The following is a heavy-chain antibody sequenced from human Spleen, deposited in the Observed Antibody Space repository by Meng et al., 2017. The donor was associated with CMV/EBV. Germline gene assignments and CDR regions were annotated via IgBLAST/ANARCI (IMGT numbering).Heavy chain of an antibody. V-gene: IGHV3-74*03. D-gene: IGHD1-26*01. J-gene: IGHJ4*02. CDR3: ARGGIKGLDY. Sequence: GESLKISCTASGFSLSSYWMHWVRQAPGKGLVWVSHINSDGSFTTYTDSVKGRFTISRDIAKNTLYLQMNSLRAEDTAVYYCARGGIKGLDYWGQGTLVTVSS. CDR1: GFSLSSYW. CDR2: INSDGSFT.